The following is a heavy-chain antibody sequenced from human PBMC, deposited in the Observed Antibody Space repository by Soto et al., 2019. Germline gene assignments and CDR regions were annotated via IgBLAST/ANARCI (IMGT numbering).Heavy chain of an antibody. D-gene: IGHD3-3*01. CDR3: ERRDTSGFLRYFDN. Sequence: GASVKVSCKASGGTLSSFINYPINWVRQAPGQGLEWMGGIVPNVGTVNYAQKVQGRVTVTADKSTGTAYMELSSLRSEDTALYYCERRDTSGFLRYFDNWGQGTLVTVSS. CDR2: IVPNVGTV. CDR1: GGTLSSFINYP. J-gene: IGHJ4*03. V-gene: IGHV1-69*06.